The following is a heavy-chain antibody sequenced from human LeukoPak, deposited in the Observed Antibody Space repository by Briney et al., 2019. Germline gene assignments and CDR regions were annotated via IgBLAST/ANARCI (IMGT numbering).Heavy chain of an antibody. CDR3: ASPAAGIAG. Sequence: GGSLRLSCAASGFTFSSYWMHWVRHAPGKGLVWVSRINSDGSSTSYADSVKGRFTISRDNAKNTLYLQMNSLGAEDTAVYYCASPAAGIAGGGQGTLVTVSS. J-gene: IGHJ4*02. V-gene: IGHV3-74*01. CDR1: GFTFSSYW. CDR2: INSDGSST. D-gene: IGHD6-13*01.